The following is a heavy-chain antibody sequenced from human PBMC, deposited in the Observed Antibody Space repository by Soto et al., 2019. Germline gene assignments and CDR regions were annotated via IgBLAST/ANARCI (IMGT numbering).Heavy chain of an antibody. Sequence: ASVKVSCKASGGTFSSYAISWVRQAPGQGLEWMGGIIPIFGTANYAQKFQGRVTITADESTSTAYMELSSLRSEDTAVYYCARDRRGIAAAGYYYFYGMDVWGQGTTVTVPS. V-gene: IGHV1-69*13. D-gene: IGHD6-13*01. J-gene: IGHJ6*02. CDR1: GGTFSSYA. CDR2: IIPIFGTA. CDR3: ARDRRGIAAAGYYYFYGMDV.